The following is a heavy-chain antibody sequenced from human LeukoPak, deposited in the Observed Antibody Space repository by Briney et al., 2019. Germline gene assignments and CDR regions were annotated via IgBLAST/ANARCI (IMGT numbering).Heavy chain of an antibody. CDR1: GGTFSSYA. CDR3: AKSGELDYGDYVGGFDY. V-gene: IGHV1-69*05. J-gene: IGHJ4*02. D-gene: IGHD4-17*01. Sequence: SVKVSCKASGGTFSSYAISWVRQAPGQGLEWMGGIIPIFGTANYAQKFQGRVTITTDESTSTAYMELSSLRSEDTAVYYCAKSGELDYGDYVGGFDYWGQGTLVTVSS. CDR2: IIPIFGTA.